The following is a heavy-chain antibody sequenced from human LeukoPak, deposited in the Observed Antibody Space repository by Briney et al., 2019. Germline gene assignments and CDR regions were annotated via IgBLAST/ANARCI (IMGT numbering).Heavy chain of an antibody. Sequence: GGSLRLSCAASGFTFSSYSMNWVRQAPGKGLEWVSSISSSSSYIYYADSVKGRFTISRDNAKNSLYLQMNSLRAEDTAAYYCARRATSSSWYGDWGQGTLVTVSS. CDR2: ISSSSSYI. J-gene: IGHJ4*02. V-gene: IGHV3-21*01. CDR3: ARRATSSSWYGD. CDR1: GFTFSSYS. D-gene: IGHD6-13*01.